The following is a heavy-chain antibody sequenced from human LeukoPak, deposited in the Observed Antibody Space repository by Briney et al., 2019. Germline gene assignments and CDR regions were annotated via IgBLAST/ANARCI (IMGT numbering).Heavy chain of an antibody. CDR3: ARDKGKGAYFDY. CDR2: TSYDESKK. V-gene: IGHV3-30*04. J-gene: IGHJ4*02. Sequence: PGGSLRLSCAASGFTFSTYAMHWVRQIPGKGLEWVAVTSYDESKKEYAESVKGRFTISRDNSKNTLYLEMNSLRVEDTAVYYCARDKGKGAYFDYWGQGTLVTVSS. CDR1: GFTFSTYA.